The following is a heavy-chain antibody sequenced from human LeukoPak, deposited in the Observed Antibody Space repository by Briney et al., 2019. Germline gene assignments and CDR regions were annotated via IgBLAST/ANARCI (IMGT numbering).Heavy chain of an antibody. CDR2: INPNSGDT. J-gene: IGHJ4*02. D-gene: IGHD6-13*01. CDR1: GYTFTCYH. V-gene: IGHV1-2*06. CDR3: ARDPSSSWTYYFDY. Sequence: ASVKVSCKSSGYTFTCYHMHWVRQAPGQGLEWMGRINPNSGDTNYAQKFQGRVTMTRDTSISTTYMELSRLRSDDTAVYYCARDPSSSWTYYFDYWGQGTLVTVSS.